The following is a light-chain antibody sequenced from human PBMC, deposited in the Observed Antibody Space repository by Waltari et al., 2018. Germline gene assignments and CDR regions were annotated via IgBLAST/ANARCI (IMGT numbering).Light chain of an antibody. CDR1: QSLLHSNGYNY. V-gene: IGKV2-28*01. Sequence: DIGLTQSPLSLSVTPGEPASIPCRSSQSLLHSNGYNYLDWYLQKPGQPPQLLIYLGSHRASGVPDRFSGSGSGTDFTLKISRVEADDVGVYYCMQALQTPTFGGGTTVEI. CDR3: MQALQTPT. CDR2: LGS. J-gene: IGKJ4*01.